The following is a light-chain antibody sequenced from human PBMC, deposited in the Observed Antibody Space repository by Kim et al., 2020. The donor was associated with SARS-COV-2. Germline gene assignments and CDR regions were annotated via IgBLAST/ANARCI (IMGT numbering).Light chain of an antibody. V-gene: IGLV4-69*01. CDR3: QTWGTGGV. J-gene: IGLJ2*01. Sequence: SVKRTRTLSSGHSSDSIAWYQQQTAKGPRYLMKLNSDGSHSKGDGIPARFSGSSSGAERYLTIPSLQSEDEADYSCQTWGTGGVFGGGTQLTVL. CDR2: LNSDGSH. CDR1: SGHSSDS.